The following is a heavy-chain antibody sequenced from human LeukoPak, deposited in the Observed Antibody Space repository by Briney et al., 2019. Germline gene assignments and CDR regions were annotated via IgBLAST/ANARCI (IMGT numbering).Heavy chain of an antibody. Sequence: SETLSLTCTVPDGSTSSYYWSWIRQPPGKGLEWIGYIYYSGSTYYNPSLKSRVTISVDTSKNQFFLKLSSVTAADTAVYYCAREGFSRGSYLDPWGQGTLVTVSS. CDR1: DGSTSSYY. CDR3: AREGFSRGSYLDP. CDR2: IYYSGST. V-gene: IGHV4-59*06. J-gene: IGHJ5*02. D-gene: IGHD2/OR15-2a*01.